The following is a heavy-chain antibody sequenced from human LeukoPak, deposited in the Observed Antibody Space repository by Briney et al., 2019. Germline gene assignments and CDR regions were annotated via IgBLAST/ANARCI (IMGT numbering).Heavy chain of an antibody. CDR2: INPDGSEK. CDR1: GFTFNSYA. Sequence: LPGGSLRLSCAASGFTFNSYAMHWVRQAPGKGLEWVANINPDGSEKYYVDSVKGRFTISRDNAQNSLYLQMNSLRAEDMAVYYCARSKTRFDYWGQGTLVTVSS. CDR3: ARSKTRFDY. V-gene: IGHV3-7*01. J-gene: IGHJ4*02.